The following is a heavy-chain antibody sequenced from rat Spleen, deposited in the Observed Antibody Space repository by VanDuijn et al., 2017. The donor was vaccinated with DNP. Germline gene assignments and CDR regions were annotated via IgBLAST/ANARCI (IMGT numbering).Heavy chain of an antibody. D-gene: IGHD3-2*01. V-gene: IGHV5-25*01. CDR3: ATHGLWDPNYFDY. CDR1: GFTFKDYF. J-gene: IGHJ2*01. CDR2: IGPSGGDT. Sequence: QLVESGGGLAQPGRSMKISCVASGFTFKDYFMAWVRQAPTQGLEWVASIGPSGGDTYYRDSVKGRFTISRDNAEGTLYLQMDSLRSEDTATYYCATHGLWDPNYFDYWGQGVMVTVSS.